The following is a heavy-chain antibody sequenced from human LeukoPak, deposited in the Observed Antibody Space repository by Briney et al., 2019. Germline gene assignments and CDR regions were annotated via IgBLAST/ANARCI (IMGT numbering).Heavy chain of an antibody. CDR1: GYTLTELS. CDR2: FDPEDGET. J-gene: IGHJ5*02. CDR3: ARDAGGPYINSSEWFDP. V-gene: IGHV1-24*01. Sequence: ASVKVSCKVSGYTLTELSMHWVRQAPGKGLECMGGFDPEDGETVYAQKFQGRLTMTEDTSTDTVYMELSSLRSEDTAVYYCARDAGGPYINSSEWFDPWGQGTLVTVSS. D-gene: IGHD6-6*01.